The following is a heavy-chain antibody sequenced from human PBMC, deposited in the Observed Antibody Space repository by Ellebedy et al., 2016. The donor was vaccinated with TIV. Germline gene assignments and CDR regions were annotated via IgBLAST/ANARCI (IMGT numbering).Heavy chain of an antibody. CDR1: GLIVNHAY. V-gene: IGHV3-15*05. CDR2: IQSRNEGGTA. Sequence: GGSLRLSXEASGLIVNHAYMTWVRQAPGKGLEWIGRIQSRNEGGTAAYAAPVQGRFIISRDESENRLFLHMNSLRTEDTGVYYCNTGWAFDDWGQGTMVTVSS. CDR3: NTGWAFDD. J-gene: IGHJ3*01.